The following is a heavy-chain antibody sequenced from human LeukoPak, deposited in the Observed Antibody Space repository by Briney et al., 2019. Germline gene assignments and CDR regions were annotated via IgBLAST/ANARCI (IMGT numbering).Heavy chain of an antibody. D-gene: IGHD3-22*01. V-gene: IGHV3-48*02. J-gene: IGHJ4*02. Sequence: PGGSLRLSCVASGFSFSSYSMNWVRQAPGKGLEWVSYISSSSSTKHYADSVKGRFTISRDNVKNSLYLQMNSLRDEDTAVYYCARGGEDYYDSSAYYLFDYWGQGILVTVSS. CDR3: ARGGEDYYDSSAYYLFDY. CDR2: ISSSSSTK. CDR1: GFSFSSYS.